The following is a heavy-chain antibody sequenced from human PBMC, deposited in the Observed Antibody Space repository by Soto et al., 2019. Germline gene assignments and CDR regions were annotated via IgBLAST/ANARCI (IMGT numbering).Heavy chain of an antibody. CDR3: VKDRSDTWSFDN. CDR2: VSHDGTLY. CDR1: GFIFSTCA. J-gene: IGHJ4*02. V-gene: IGHV3-30*18. Sequence: QVQLVESGGGVVQPERSLRLSCSASGFIFSTCAMHWVRQVPGKGLEWLAVVSHDGTLYPYADSVRGRFTISRDNSRKMLYLQMNSLRPDDTAVYYCVKDRSDTWSFDNWGQGTLVTVSS. D-gene: IGHD2-8*02.